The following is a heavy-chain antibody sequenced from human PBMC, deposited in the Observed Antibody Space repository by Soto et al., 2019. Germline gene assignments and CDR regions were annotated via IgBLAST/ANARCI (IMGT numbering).Heavy chain of an antibody. Sequence: EVQLLESGGGLVQPGGSLRLSCAASGFTFSSYAMSWVRQAPGKGLEWVSAISGSGGSTYYADSVKGRFTIPRDTSKNTLYLELNSVRAEDTAVYCCARASQYGVSNYFDYWGLGALVIVSS. D-gene: IGHD4-17*01. CDR1: GFTFSSYA. J-gene: IGHJ4*02. CDR3: ARASQYGVSNYFDY. CDR2: ISGSGGST. V-gene: IGHV3-23*01.